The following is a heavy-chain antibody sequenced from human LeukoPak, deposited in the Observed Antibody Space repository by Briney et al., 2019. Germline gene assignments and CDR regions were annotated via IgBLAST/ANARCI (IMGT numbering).Heavy chain of an antibody. CDR3: ARDCSGGSCYGAFDI. J-gene: IGHJ3*02. D-gene: IGHD2-15*01. V-gene: IGHV4-30-4*01. Sequence: SQTLSLTCTVSDASIRSGDYYWSWIRQPPGKGLEWIEYIYDSGSTYYNPSLKSRITISVDTSENRFSLKLSSVTATDTAVYYCARDCSGGSCYGAFDIWGQGTMVTVSS. CDR2: IYDSGST. CDR1: DASIRSGDYY.